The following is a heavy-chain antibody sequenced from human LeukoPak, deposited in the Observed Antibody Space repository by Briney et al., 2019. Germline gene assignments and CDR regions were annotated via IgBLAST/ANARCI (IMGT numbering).Heavy chain of an antibody. CDR3: AKEHLFFDSAEYYFDY. CDR2: IRGSGGST. J-gene: IGHJ4*02. CDR1: GFAFSSYA. Sequence: GGSLRLSCAASGFAFSSYAMSWVRPAPGKGLEWVSAIRGSGGSTYYADSVKGQFTISRDNSKNTLYLQMNSLRAEDTAVYYCAKEHLFFDSAEYYFDYWGQGTLVTVSS. D-gene: IGHD3-9*01. V-gene: IGHV3-23*01.